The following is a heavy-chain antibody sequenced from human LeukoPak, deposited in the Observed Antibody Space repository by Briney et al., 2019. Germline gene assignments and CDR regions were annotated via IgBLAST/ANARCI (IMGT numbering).Heavy chain of an antibody. CDR3: ARVAAGAEAHTLHYHYMDV. CDR2: ISSTSMYI. Sequence: GGSLRLSCAASGFTFSIYSMTWIRQAPGKGLEWVSSISSTSMYIYYADSMRGRFTISRDNAENSLFLQIDSLGVEDTAVYSCARVAAGAEAHTLHYHYMDVWGKGTTVTVSS. V-gene: IGHV3-21*01. CDR1: GFTFSIYS. D-gene: IGHD6-13*01. J-gene: IGHJ6*03.